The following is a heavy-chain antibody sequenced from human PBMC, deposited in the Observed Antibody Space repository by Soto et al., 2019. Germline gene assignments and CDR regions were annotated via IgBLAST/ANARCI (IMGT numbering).Heavy chain of an antibody. CDR2: MNPNSGNT. J-gene: IGHJ6*03. Sequence: ASVKVSCKASGYTFTSYDINWVRQATGQGLEWMGWMNPNSGNTGYAQKFQGRVTMTSNTSISTAYMELSSLRSEDTAVYYCASSMWFGELLLAPPNYYYYYMDVWGKGTTVTVSS. CDR1: GYTFTSYD. CDR3: ASSMWFGELLLAPPNYYYYYMDV. D-gene: IGHD3-10*01. V-gene: IGHV1-8*01.